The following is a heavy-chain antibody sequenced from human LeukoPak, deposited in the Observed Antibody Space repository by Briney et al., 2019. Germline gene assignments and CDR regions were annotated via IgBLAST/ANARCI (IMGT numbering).Heavy chain of an antibody. Sequence: GGSLRLSCAASGFTFDDYAMHWVRQAPGKGLEWVSGISWNSGSIGYADSVKGRFTISRDNAKNSLYLQMNSLRAEDTALYYCAKALRSSSWYYFDYWGQGTLVTVSS. J-gene: IGHJ4*02. CDR2: ISWNSGSI. V-gene: IGHV3-9*01. CDR1: GFTFDDYA. D-gene: IGHD6-13*01. CDR3: AKALRSSSWYYFDY.